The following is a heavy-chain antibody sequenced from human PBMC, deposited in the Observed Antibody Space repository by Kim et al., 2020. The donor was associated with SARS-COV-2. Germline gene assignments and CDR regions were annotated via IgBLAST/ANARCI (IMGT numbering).Heavy chain of an antibody. J-gene: IGHJ4*02. CDR3: ARDRGPGYYDFWSGFSPAS. Sequence: SETLSLTCTVSGGSISSGGYYWSWIRQHPGKGLEWIGYIYYSGSTYYNPSLKSRVTISVDTSKNQFSLKLSSVTAADTAVYYCARDRGPGYYDFWSGFSPASWGQGTLVTVSS. CDR1: GGSISSGGYY. CDR2: IYYSGST. V-gene: IGHV4-31*03. D-gene: IGHD3-3*01.